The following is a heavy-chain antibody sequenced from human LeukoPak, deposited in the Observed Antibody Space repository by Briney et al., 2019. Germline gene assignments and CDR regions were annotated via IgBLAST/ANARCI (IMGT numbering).Heavy chain of an antibody. J-gene: IGHJ4*02. CDR3: ARDPTGYCSSTSCTGGYDY. CDR2: ISSSSSTI. CDR1: GFTFSDYY. Sequence: GGSLRLSCAASGFTFSDYYMSWVRQAPGKGLEWVSYISSSSSTIYYADSVKGRFTVSRDNAKNSLYLQMNSLRAEDTAVYYCARDPTGYCSSTSCTGGYDYWGQGTLVTVSS. V-gene: IGHV3-11*04. D-gene: IGHD2-2*01.